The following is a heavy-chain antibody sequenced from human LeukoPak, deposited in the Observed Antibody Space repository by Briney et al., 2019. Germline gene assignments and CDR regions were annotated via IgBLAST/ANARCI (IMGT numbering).Heavy chain of an antibody. V-gene: IGHV1-2*02. D-gene: IGHD2-2*01. CDR1: GYSFTDYY. J-gene: IGHJ4*02. CDR3: ATGERLVPAAMWFDY. CDR2: INPKSGGR. Sequence: ASVKVSCKASGYSFTDYYMHWVRQAPGQGLEWMGWINPKSGGRSYAQRFQGRVTMTRDTSISTAYMELSRLRSDDTAVYYCATGERLVPAAMWFDYWGQGTLVTVSS.